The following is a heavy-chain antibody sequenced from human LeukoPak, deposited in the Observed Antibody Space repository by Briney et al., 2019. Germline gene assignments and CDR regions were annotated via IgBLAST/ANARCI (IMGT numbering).Heavy chain of an antibody. Sequence: PGGSLRLSCAASGFTFSDYYMSWIRQAPGKGLEWVSYIGNSGGTIYYADSVKGRFTISRDNAKNSLYLQMSSLRAEDTAVYYCAREIGYFDWPRPFDYWGQGTLVTVSS. V-gene: IGHV3-11*01. J-gene: IGHJ4*02. CDR3: AREIGYFDWPRPFDY. CDR1: GFTFSDYY. D-gene: IGHD3-9*01. CDR2: IGNSGGTI.